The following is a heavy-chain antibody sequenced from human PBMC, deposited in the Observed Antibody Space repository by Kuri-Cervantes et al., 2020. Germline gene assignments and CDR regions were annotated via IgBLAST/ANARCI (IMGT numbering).Heavy chain of an antibody. D-gene: IGHD5-12*01. V-gene: IGHV3-21*01. CDR1: GFTFSSYT. J-gene: IGHJ4*02. CDR3: ARGSGYFRL. CDR2: ISTSSGYI. Sequence: GGSLRLSCAASGFTFSSYTMNWVRQAPGKGLEWVSSISTSSGYIYYADSVRGRFTISGDNAKNSLYLQMNSLRAEDTTVYYCARGSGYFRLWGQGTLVTVSS.